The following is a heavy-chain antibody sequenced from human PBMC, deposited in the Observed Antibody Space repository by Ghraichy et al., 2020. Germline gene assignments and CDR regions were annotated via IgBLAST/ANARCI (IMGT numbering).Heavy chain of an antibody. CDR2: INHSGST. D-gene: IGHD6-6*01. Sequence: SETLSLTCAVYGGSFSGYYWSWIRHPPGKGLEWIGEINHSGSTNYNPSLKSRVTISVDTSKNQFSLKLSSVTAADTAVYYCARGPFTRRPATRAALFDYWGQGTLVTVSS. CDR1: GGSFSGYY. J-gene: IGHJ4*02. V-gene: IGHV4-34*01. CDR3: ARGPFTRRPATRAALFDY.